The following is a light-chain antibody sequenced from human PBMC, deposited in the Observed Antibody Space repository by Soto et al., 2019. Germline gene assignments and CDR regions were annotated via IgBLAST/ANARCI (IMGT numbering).Light chain of an antibody. CDR3: TQYNTWPPCT. CDR1: QNIGNK. V-gene: IGKV3-15*01. Sequence: EIVMTQSPATLSVSPGESATLSCRASQNIGNKLAWYQQKPGQAPRLLIYTASTRATAVPARFSGSGSGTEFTLTISSLEPEDFAVYYCTQYNTWPPCTFGQGTKLEI. CDR2: TAS. J-gene: IGKJ2*02.